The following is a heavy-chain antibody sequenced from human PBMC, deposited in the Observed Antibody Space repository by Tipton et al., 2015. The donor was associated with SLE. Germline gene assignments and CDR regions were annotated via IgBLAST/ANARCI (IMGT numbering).Heavy chain of an antibody. D-gene: IGHD4-17*01. Sequence: QLVQSGAEVKKPGASVKVSCKTSGYTFTNHFLHWVRQAPGQGPEWMGIINPSDGTATYGQKFQGRVTMTRDTSTTTVYMELSSLRSDVTAVYYCAKDGPTVTLGGFDPWGQGTLVTVSS. CDR3: AKDGPTVTLGGFDP. CDR1: GYTFTNHF. J-gene: IGHJ5*02. V-gene: IGHV1-46*01. CDR2: INPSDGTA.